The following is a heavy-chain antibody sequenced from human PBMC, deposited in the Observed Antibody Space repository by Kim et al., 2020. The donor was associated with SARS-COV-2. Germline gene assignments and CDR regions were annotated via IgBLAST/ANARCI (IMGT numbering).Heavy chain of an antibody. CDR2: FTTRGDNT. V-gene: IGHV3-23*01. CDR3: AKDTGRCSGGICNHFDS. J-gene: IGHJ4*02. Sequence: GGSLRLSCAASGFSISTYVMSWVRQAPGKGLEWVSGFTTRGDNTYYADSVKGRFTISRDNAKNTLYLQMNSLRAEDTAIYYCAKDTGRCSGGICNHFDSWGQGTLVTVSS. D-gene: IGHD2-15*01. CDR1: GFSISTYV.